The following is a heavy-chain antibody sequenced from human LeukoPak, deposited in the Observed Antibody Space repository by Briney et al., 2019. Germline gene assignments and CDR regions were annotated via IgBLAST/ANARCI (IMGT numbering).Heavy chain of an antibody. J-gene: IGHJ6*03. CDR1: VYTFTSYG. CDR2: IIAYIGNT. V-gene: IGHV1-18*01. CDR3: ARGGAPKRERHSYYYYYYMDV. Sequence: GASVKVSCKPSVYTFTSYGISWVRQAPGQGLGWMGWIIAYIGNTNYAQKLQGRVTMTTDTSTSTAYMELRSLRSDDTAVYYCARGGAPKRERHSYYYYYYMDVWGKGTTVTVSS. D-gene: IGHD5-12*01.